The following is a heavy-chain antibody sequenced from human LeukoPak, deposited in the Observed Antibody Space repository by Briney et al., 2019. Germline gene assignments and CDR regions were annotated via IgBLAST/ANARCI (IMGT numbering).Heavy chain of an antibody. J-gene: IGHJ3*02. CDR2: IYTSGST. Sequence: SETLSLTCTVSGGSISSYYWSWIRQPAGEGLEWIGRIYTSGSTDYNPSLKSRVTMSVDTSKNQFSLKLSSVTAADTAVYYCARQGIAARPPGAFDIWGQGTMVTVSS. CDR1: GGSISSYY. CDR3: ARQGIAARPPGAFDI. V-gene: IGHV4-4*07. D-gene: IGHD6-6*01.